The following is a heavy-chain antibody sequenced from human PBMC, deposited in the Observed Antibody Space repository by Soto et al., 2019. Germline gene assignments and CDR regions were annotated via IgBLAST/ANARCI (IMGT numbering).Heavy chain of an antibody. CDR1: GYTFTSYY. Sequence: QVQLVQSGAEVKKPGASVKVSCKASGYTFTSYYMHWVRQAPGQGLEWLGIINPSGGSTSYAQKFQGRVHMTRDTCTSTVYMELSSMRSEDTAVYYCAREVSNYYDSSGYGAFDIWGQGTMVTVSS. CDR3: AREVSNYYDSSGYGAFDI. V-gene: IGHV1-46*01. CDR2: INPSGGST. D-gene: IGHD3-22*01. J-gene: IGHJ3*02.